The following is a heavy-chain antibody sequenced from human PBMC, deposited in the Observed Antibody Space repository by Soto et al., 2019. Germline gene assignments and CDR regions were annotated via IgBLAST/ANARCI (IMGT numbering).Heavy chain of an antibody. Sequence: QVQLVQSGAEVKKPGSSVKVSCKASGGPYRSFAISWVRQAPGQGLEWMGGIVPMFGPATYAQKFQGRVTITADESMSTAYMELSSLRSEDTAVYYCAARHCSTTSCYYDMDVWGQGTTVTVSS. V-gene: IGHV1-69*01. CDR1: GGPYRSFA. J-gene: IGHJ6*02. CDR3: AARHCSTTSCYYDMDV. CDR2: IVPMFGPA. D-gene: IGHD2-2*01.